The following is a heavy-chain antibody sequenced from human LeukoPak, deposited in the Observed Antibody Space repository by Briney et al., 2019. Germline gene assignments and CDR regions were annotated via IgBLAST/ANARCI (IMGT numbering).Heavy chain of an antibody. J-gene: IGHJ4*02. CDR3: ARGALSGRTSYFDS. D-gene: IGHD5-12*01. CDR2: MDTDGSST. Sequence: GGSLRLSCAASGFTFSGYWMHWVRQAPGKGLVWVSRMDTDGSSTTYADSVKGRFTISRDNAKNTLYLQMNSLRADGTAVYYCARGALSGRTSYFDSWGQGTLVTVSS. CDR1: GFTFSGYW. V-gene: IGHV3-74*01.